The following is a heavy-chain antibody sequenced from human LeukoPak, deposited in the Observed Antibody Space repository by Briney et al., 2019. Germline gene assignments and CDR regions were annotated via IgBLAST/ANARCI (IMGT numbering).Heavy chain of an antibody. J-gene: IGHJ3*02. CDR1: GGTFSSYA. CDR2: IIPIFGTA. Sequence: ASVKVSCKASGGTFSSYAISWVRQAPGQGLEWMGGIIPIFGTANYAQKFQGRVTITADESTSTAYMELSSLRFEDTAVYYCASGGVGEIVVVPAAMGSAFDIWGQGTMVTVSS. V-gene: IGHV1-69*13. CDR3: ASGGVGEIVVVPAAMGSAFDI. D-gene: IGHD2-2*01.